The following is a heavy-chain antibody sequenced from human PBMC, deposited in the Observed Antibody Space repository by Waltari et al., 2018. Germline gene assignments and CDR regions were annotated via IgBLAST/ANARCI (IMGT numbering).Heavy chain of an antibody. Sequence: QVQLVQSGAEVKKPGSSVKVSCKASGGTFSSYAISWVRQAPGQGLEWMGGIIPIFGTANYVQKFQGRVTITTDEATSTAYMELSSLRSEDTAVYYCAREATSGYYYYYGMDVWGQGTTVTVSS. J-gene: IGHJ6*02. V-gene: IGHV1-69*05. CDR3: AREATSGYYYYYGMDV. CDR2: IIPIFGTA. D-gene: IGHD1-26*01. CDR1: GGTFSSYA.